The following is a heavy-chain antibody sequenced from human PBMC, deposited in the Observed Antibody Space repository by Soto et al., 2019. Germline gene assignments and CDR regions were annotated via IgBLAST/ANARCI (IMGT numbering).Heavy chain of an antibody. CDR3: ARVSRLLWFGELPSYYYYYGMDV. V-gene: IGHV4-31*03. CDR2: IYYSGST. J-gene: IGHJ6*02. CDR1: GGSISSGGYY. D-gene: IGHD3-10*01. Sequence: QVQLQESGPGLVKPSQTLSLTCTVSGGSISSGGYYWSWIRQHPGKGLEWIGYIYYSGSTYYNPSLKSRVTISVDTSKNQFSLKLSSVTAADTAVYYCARVSRLLWFGELPSYYYYYGMDVWGQGTTVTVSS.